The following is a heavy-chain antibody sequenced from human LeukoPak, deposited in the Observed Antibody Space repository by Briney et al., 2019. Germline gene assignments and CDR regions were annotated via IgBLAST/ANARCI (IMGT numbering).Heavy chain of an antibody. V-gene: IGHV7-4-1*02. Sequence: ASVKVSCKASGYTFTSYAMNWVRQAPGQGLEWMRWINTNTGNPTYAQGFTGRFVFSLDTSVSTASLQISSLKAEDTAVYYCARDTRFVVVVAATGDDAFDIWGQGTMVTVSS. CDR1: GYTFTSYA. CDR3: ARDTRFVVVVAATGDDAFDI. J-gene: IGHJ3*02. CDR2: INTNTGNP. D-gene: IGHD2-15*01.